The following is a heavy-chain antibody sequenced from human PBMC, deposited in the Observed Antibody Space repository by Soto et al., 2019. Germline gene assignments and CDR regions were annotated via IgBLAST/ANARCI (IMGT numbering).Heavy chain of an antibody. CDR2: ISSNGGST. CDR1: GFTFSSYA. Sequence: GGSLRLSCAASGFTFSSYAMHWVRQAPGKGLEYVSAISSNGGSTYYANSVKGRFTISRDNSKDTLYLQMGSLRAEDMAVYYCARELLAVAGYNWFDPWGQGTLVTVSS. V-gene: IGHV3-64*01. J-gene: IGHJ5*02. CDR3: ARELLAVAGYNWFDP. D-gene: IGHD6-19*01.